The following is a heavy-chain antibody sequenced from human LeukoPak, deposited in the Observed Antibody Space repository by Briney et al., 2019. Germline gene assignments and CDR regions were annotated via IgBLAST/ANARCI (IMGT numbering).Heavy chain of an antibody. J-gene: IGHJ4*02. CDR2: ISSSSSTI. CDR3: ARHTVTSD. V-gene: IGHV3-48*04. Sequence: GGSLRLSCAASGFTFSSYSMNWVRQAPGKGLEWVSYISSSSSTIYYADSVRGRFTISRDNAKNSLYLQMNSLRAEDTAVYYCARHTVTSDWGQGTLVTVSS. CDR1: GFTFSSYS. D-gene: IGHD4-17*01.